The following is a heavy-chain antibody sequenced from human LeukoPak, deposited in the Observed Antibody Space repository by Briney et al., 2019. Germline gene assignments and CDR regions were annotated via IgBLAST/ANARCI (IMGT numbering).Heavy chain of an antibody. J-gene: IGHJ4*02. V-gene: IGHV3-23*01. Sequence: GGSLRLSCAASGFTFSSYAMSWVRRAPGKGLEWVSAISGSGGSTYYADSVKGRFTISRDNSKNTLYLQMNSLRAEDTAVYYCARDGSRGYFDYWGQGTLVTVSS. CDR1: GFTFSSYA. CDR2: ISGSGGST. CDR3: ARDGSRGYFDY. D-gene: IGHD2-2*01.